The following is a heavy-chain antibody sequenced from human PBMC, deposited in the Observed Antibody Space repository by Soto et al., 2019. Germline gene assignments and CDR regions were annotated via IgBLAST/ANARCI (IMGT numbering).Heavy chain of an antibody. CDR3: ARDRGYCSGGSCSGPFDY. Sequence: QVQLVESGGGVVQPGRSLRLSCAASGFTFSSYGMHWVRQAPGKGLEWVAVIWYDGSNKYYAGSVKGRFTISRDNSKNTLYLQMNSLRAEDTAVYYCARDRGYCSGGSCSGPFDYWGQGTLVTVSS. CDR2: IWYDGSNK. V-gene: IGHV3-33*01. D-gene: IGHD2-15*01. J-gene: IGHJ4*02. CDR1: GFTFSSYG.